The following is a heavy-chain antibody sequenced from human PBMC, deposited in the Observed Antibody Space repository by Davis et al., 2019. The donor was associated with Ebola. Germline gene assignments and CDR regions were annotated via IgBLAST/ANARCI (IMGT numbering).Heavy chain of an antibody. CDR3: AREGRDGYINTHY. J-gene: IGHJ4*02. Sequence: SETLSLTCTVSGGSISSGDYYWSWIRQPPGKGLEWIGYIYYSGSTYYNPSLKSRVTISVDTSKNQFSLKLSSVTAADTAVYYCAREGRDGYINTHYWGQGTLVTVSP. V-gene: IGHV4-30-4*01. D-gene: IGHD5-24*01. CDR2: IYYSGST. CDR1: GGSISSGDYY.